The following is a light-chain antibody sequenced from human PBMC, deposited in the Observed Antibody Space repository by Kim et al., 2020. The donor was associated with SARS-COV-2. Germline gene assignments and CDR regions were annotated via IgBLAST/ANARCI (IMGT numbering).Light chain of an antibody. V-gene: IGKV4-1*01. CDR1: QSVLSTSNNENY. J-gene: IGKJ4*01. CDR3: QQYYRTPLT. CDR2: WAS. Sequence: ATINCKSSQSVLSTSNNENYVAWYQQKPGQPPKLLIFWASTRESGVPDRFSGSGSGTDFTLTISSLQAEDVAVYYCQQYYRTPLTFGVGTKVDIK.